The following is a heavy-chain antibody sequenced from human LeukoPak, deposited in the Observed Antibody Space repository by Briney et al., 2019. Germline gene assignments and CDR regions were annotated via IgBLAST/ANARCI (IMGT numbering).Heavy chain of an antibody. CDR2: IYYSGST. Sequence: SETLSLTCTVSGGSISSSSYYWGWIRQPPGKGLEWIGSIYYSGSTYYNPSLKSRVTISVDTSKNQFSLKLSSVTAADTAVYYCAGLGFIRAPYDSSGYYYAFDYWGQGTLVTVSS. D-gene: IGHD3-22*01. V-gene: IGHV4-39*01. CDR3: AGLGFIRAPYDSSGYYYAFDY. J-gene: IGHJ4*02. CDR1: GGSISSSSYY.